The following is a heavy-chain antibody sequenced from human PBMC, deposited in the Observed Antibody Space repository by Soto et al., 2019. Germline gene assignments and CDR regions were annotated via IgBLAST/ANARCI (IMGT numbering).Heavy chain of an antibody. D-gene: IGHD3-10*01. CDR1: GYTFTGYY. J-gene: IGHJ4*02. CDR2: INPNSGGT. Sequence: ASVKVSCKASGYTFTGYYMHWVRQAPGQGLEWMGWINPNSGGTNYAQKFQGWVTMTRGTSISTAYMELGRLRSDDTAVYYCARDRAPYYYGSGTGAAFDYWGQGTLVTVSS. V-gene: IGHV1-2*04. CDR3: ARDRAPYYYGSGTGAAFDY.